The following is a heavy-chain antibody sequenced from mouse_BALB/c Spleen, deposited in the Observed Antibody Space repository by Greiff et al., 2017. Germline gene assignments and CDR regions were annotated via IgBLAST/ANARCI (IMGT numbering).Heavy chain of an antibody. V-gene: IGHV5-6-4*01. CDR3: TREDGSWFAY. J-gene: IGHJ3*01. CDR2: ISSGGSYT. CDR1: GFTFSSYT. D-gene: IGHD2-3*01. Sequence: EVQLVESGGGLVKPGGSLKLSCAASGFTFSSYTMSWVRQTPEKRLEWVATISSGGSYTYYPDSVKGRFTISRDNAKNTLYLQMSSLKSEDTAMYYCTREDGSWFAYGGQGTLVTVSA.